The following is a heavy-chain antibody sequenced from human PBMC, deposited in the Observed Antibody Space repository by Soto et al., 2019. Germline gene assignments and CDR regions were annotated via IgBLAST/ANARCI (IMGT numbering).Heavy chain of an antibody. CDR1: GYTFTSYY. Sequence: ASVKVSCKASGYTFTSYYMHWVRQAPGQGLERMGIINPSGGSTSYAQKFQGRVTMTRDTSTSTVYMELSSLRSEDTAVYYCARDFYCSGGSCYDTKFDYWGQGTLVTVSS. D-gene: IGHD2-15*01. J-gene: IGHJ4*02. V-gene: IGHV1-46*01. CDR3: ARDFYCSGGSCYDTKFDY. CDR2: INPSGGST.